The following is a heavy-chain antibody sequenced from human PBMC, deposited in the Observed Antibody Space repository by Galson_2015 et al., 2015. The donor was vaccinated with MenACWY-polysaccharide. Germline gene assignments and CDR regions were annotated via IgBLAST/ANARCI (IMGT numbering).Heavy chain of an antibody. V-gene: IGHV3-23*01. CDR2: IRSSGTNT. CDR3: AKDSTDFWSVAGRFDH. D-gene: IGHD3-3*01. CDR1: GFTFTSYA. J-gene: IGHJ5*02. Sequence: SLRLSCAASGFTFTSYAMSWVRQAPGKELEWVSAIRSSGTNTYYADSVKGRFTISRDNSKNTLYLQMNSLRAEDTAVYYCAKDSTDFWSVAGRFDHWGQGTLFTVSS.